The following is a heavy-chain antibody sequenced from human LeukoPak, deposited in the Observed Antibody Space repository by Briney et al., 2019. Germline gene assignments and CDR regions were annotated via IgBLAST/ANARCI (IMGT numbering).Heavy chain of an antibody. CDR2: IKQDGSEK. CDR1: GFTFSSYW. Sequence: GGSLRLSCAASGFTFSSYWMSWVRRAPGKGLEWVANIKQDGSEKYYVDSVKGRFTISRDNAKNSLYLQMNSLRAEDTAVYYCARYIVATPDDAFDIWGQGTMVTVSS. CDR3: ARYIVATPDDAFDI. J-gene: IGHJ3*02. V-gene: IGHV3-7*01. D-gene: IGHD5-12*01.